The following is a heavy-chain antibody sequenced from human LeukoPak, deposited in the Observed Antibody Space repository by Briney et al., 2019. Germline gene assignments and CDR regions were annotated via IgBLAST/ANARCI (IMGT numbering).Heavy chain of an antibody. D-gene: IGHD3-22*01. CDR3: ARGVHYYDSSGYYSSYYFDY. Sequence: SETLSLTCTVSGGSISSSSYYWGWIRQPPGKGLEWIGYIYHSGSTYYNPSLKSRVTISVDRSKNQFSLKLSSVTAADTAVYYCARGVHYYDSSGYYSSYYFDYWGQGTLVTVSS. CDR2: IYHSGST. V-gene: IGHV4-39*07. CDR1: GGSISSSSYY. J-gene: IGHJ4*02.